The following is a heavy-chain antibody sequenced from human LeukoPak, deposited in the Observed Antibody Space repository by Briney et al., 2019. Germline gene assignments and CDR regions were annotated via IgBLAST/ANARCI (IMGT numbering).Heavy chain of an antibody. CDR2: IRYDGSNK. D-gene: IGHD3-3*02. CDR1: GFTFSSYG. CDR3: AKDHFGTRTVTTDY. V-gene: IGHV3-30*02. Sequence: GGSLRLSCAASGFTFSSYGMHWVRQAPGKGLEWVAFIRYDGSNKYYADSVKGRFTISRDNSKNTLYLQMNSLRAEDTAVYYCAKDHFGTRTVTTDYWGQGTLVTVSS. J-gene: IGHJ4*02.